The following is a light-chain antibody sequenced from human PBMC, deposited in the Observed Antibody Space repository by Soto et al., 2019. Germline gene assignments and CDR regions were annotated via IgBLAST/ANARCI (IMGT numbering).Light chain of an antibody. CDR2: ATS. J-gene: IGKJ4*01. CDR3: QQSYSNPT. Sequence: DIQMTQSPSSLSASVGDRVTITCRASQPITRYLNWYQQKAGKAPKLLIYATSSLESGVPSRFSGSDSETDFTLTINSLQLEDLAISYCQQSYSNPTFGGGTKVEIK. V-gene: IGKV1-39*01. CDR1: QPITRY.